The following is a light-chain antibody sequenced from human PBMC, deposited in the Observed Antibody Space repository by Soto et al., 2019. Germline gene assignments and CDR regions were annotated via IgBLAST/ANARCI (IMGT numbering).Light chain of an antibody. V-gene: IGKV1-27*01. CDR3: QKYNSAPLT. J-gene: IGKJ4*02. CDR1: QGIGNS. CDR2: AAS. Sequence: DIQMTQSPSSLSASVGDRITITCRASQGIGNSLAWYQLKPGKVPKLLISAASTLQSGVTSRFGGMGSGTDFTLTISSLQPEDVATYYCQKYNSAPLTFGGGTKVEIK.